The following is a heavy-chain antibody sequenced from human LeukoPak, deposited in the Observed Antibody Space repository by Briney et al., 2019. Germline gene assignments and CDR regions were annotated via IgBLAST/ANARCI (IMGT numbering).Heavy chain of an antibody. CDR2: INPNSGGT. D-gene: IGHD3-22*01. CDR1: GYTFTGYY. V-gene: IGHV1-2*02. CDR3: ARGRTYYDRSGPVDY. Sequence: ASVKVSCKASGYTFTGYYMHWVRQAPGQGLEWMGWINPNSGGTNYAQKFQGRVTMTRDTSISTAYMEPSRLRSDDTAVYYCARGRTYYDRSGPVDYWGQGTLVTVSS. J-gene: IGHJ4*02.